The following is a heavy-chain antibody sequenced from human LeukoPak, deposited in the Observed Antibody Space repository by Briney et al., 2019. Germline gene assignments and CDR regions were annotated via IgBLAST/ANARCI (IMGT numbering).Heavy chain of an antibody. CDR1: GFTFSSYS. J-gene: IGHJ5*02. V-gene: IGHV3-48*01. D-gene: IGHD5-18*01. CDR3: ARFVDTTMVWINWFDP. CDR2: ISSSSSTI. Sequence: QPGGSLRLSCAASGFTFSSYSMNWVRQAPGKGLEWVSYISSSSSTIYYADSVKGRFTISRDNAKNSLYLQMNSLRAEDTAVYYCARFVDTTMVWINWFDPWGQGTLVTVPS.